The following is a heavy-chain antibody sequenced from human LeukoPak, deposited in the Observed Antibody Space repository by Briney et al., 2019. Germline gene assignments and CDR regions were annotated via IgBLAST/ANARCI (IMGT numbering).Heavy chain of an antibody. D-gene: IGHD6-13*01. V-gene: IGHV3-74*01. CDR2: INSDGSST. J-gene: IGHJ4*02. CDR3: AREGRQQLHFDY. Sequence: GGSLGLSCAASGFTFSSYWMHWVRQAPGKGLVWVSRINSDGSSTSYADSVKGRFTISRDNAKNTLYVQMNSLRAEDTAVYYCAREGRQQLHFDYWGQGTLVTVSS. CDR1: GFTFSSYW.